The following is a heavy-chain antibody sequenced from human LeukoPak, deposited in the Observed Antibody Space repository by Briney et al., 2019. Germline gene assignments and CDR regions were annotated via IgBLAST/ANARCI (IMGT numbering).Heavy chain of an antibody. CDR1: GFTFSSYS. Sequence: GGSLRLSCAASGFTFSSYSMNWVRQAPGKGLEWVSSISSSSSYIYYADSVKGRFTISRDNAKNSLYLQMNSLRAEDTAVYYCARDHPPPLESPLFGVPRYYYYYMDVWGKGTTVTVSS. CDR2: ISSSSSYI. J-gene: IGHJ6*03. D-gene: IGHD3-3*01. CDR3: ARDHPPPLESPLFGVPRYYYYYMDV. V-gene: IGHV3-21*01.